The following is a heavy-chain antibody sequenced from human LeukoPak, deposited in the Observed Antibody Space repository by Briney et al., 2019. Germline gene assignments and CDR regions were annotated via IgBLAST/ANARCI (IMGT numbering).Heavy chain of an antibody. CDR3: AKDREITISPFQQ. CDR1: GFTFDDYA. V-gene: IGHV3-9*01. Sequence: PGGSLRLSCAVSGFTFDDYAMHWVRQVPGKGLEWVSGINWNSDSIGYADSVKGRFTTSRDNAKNTLYLQMNSLRAEDTAVYYCAKDREITISPFQQWGQGTLVTVSS. J-gene: IGHJ1*01. D-gene: IGHD3-9*01. CDR2: INWNSDSI.